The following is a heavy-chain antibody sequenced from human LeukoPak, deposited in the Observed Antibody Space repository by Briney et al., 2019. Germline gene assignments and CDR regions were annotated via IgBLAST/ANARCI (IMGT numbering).Heavy chain of an antibody. CDR1: GFTFSSNG. CDR3: ARDVERTGGTYYYGSGSPRG. CDR2: IWYDGSNK. D-gene: IGHD3-10*01. V-gene: IGHV3-33*01. J-gene: IGHJ4*02. Sequence: VGSLRLSCAASGFTFSSNGMHWVRQAPGKGLEWVAVIWYDGSNKYYADSVKGRFTISRDNAKNSLYLQMNSLRDEDTAVYYCARDVERTGGTYYYGSGSPRGWGQGTLVTVSS.